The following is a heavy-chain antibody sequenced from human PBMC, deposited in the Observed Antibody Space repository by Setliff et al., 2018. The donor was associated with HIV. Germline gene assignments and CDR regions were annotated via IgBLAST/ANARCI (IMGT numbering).Heavy chain of an antibody. J-gene: IGHJ4*02. D-gene: IGHD3-22*01. V-gene: IGHV3-21*01. CDR3: AIDFPASAFYLSSALLTNC. CDR1: GFTFSSYS. CDR2: ISSSSSYI. Sequence: GGSLRLSCAASGFTFSSYSMNWVRQAPGKGLEWVSSISSSSSYIYYADSVKGRFTISRDNSKNSLYLQMNSLTAEDTAVYYCAIDFPASAFYLSSALLTNCWGQGTLVTVSS.